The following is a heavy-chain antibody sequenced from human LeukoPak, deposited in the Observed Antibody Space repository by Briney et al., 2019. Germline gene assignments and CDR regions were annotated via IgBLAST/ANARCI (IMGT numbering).Heavy chain of an antibody. CDR2: TYYRSKRYN. J-gene: IGHJ6*04. CDR1: GDSFSSNSAA. V-gene: IGHV6-1*01. CDR3: TRAGGVGYYYGMDV. D-gene: IGHD2-8*02. Sequence: SQTLSLTCAISGDSFSSNSAAWNWIRHSPSRGLEWLGRTYYRSKRYNDYAVSVKSRIPINQAPSKNQFSLQLTSVPPEDPPVYSCTRAGGVGYYYGMDVWGKGTTVTVSS.